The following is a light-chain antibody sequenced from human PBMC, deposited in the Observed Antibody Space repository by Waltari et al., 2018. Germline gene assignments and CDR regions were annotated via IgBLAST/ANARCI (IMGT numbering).Light chain of an antibody. V-gene: IGKV3-11*01. CDR1: QSVTWY. J-gene: IGKJ4*01. CDR2: DTS. CDR3: QQRRNWPLT. Sequence: EIVLTQSPATLSLSPGERATLSCRASQSVTWYLAWYQQRPGQAPRLLIFDTSNRATGIPARFSGSGSETDFTLTISSLEPDDCAVYYCQQRRNWPLTFGGGTKVEIK.